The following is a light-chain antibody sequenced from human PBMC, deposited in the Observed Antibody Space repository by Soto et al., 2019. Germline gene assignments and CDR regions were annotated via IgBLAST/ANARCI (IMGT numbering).Light chain of an antibody. Sequence: DIQMTHSPSTLPASVGDRVTITCRASQSIITWLAWFQQAPGKAPKILISDASSLKSGVPSRFSGSGSGTEFTLTISSLQPDDFATYYCQQYHIYPLTFGGGTKVEI. CDR3: QQYHIYPLT. CDR1: QSIITW. V-gene: IGKV1-5*01. CDR2: DAS. J-gene: IGKJ4*01.